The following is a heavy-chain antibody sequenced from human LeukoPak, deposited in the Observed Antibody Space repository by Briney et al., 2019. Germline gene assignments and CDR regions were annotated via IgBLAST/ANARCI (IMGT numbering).Heavy chain of an antibody. V-gene: IGHV4-59*01. J-gene: IGHJ6*02. Sequence: SETLSLTCTVSGGSISNYYWSWIRQPPGKGLEWIGYMYYNGDTNYNPSLKGRVTISVDTSKSQFSLKLRSVTAADTAVYYCARDRKVRGQDYYYGMDVGGQGTTVTVSS. CDR1: GGSISNYY. D-gene: IGHD3-10*01. CDR2: MYYNGDT. CDR3: ARDRKVRGQDYYYGMDV.